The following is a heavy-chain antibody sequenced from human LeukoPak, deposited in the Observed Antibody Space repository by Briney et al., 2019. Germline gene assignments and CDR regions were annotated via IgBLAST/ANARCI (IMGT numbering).Heavy chain of an antibody. V-gene: IGHV4-61*02. J-gene: IGHJ4*02. CDR1: GGSISSGSYY. CDR3: ARDGYCSSTSCPRGYYFDY. CDR2: IYTSGST. Sequence: SETLSLTCTVSGGSISSGSYYWSWIRQPAGRGLEWIGRIYTSGSTNYNPSLKSRVTISVDTSKNQFSLKLSSVTAADTAVYYCARDGYCSSTSCPRGYYFDYWGQGTLVTVSS. D-gene: IGHD2-2*03.